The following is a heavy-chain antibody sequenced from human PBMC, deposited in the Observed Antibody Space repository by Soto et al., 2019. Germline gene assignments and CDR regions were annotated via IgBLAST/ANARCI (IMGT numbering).Heavy chain of an antibody. Sequence: EVQLVESGGGLVQPGGSLRLSCVASGFTFRSNWMTWVRQAPGKGLEWVANIKKDGSEKSYLDSVRGRFTISRDNAKNSLYLQMNSLRAEDTALYYCARDVSPGSSSLYLDAFDIWGQGTMVTVSS. D-gene: IGHD6-13*01. CDR2: IKKDGSEK. CDR3: ARDVSPGSSSLYLDAFDI. V-gene: IGHV3-7*05. CDR1: GFTFRSNW. J-gene: IGHJ3*02.